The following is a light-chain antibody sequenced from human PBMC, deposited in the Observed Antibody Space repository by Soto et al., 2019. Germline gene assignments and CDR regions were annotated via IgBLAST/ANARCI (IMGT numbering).Light chain of an antibody. CDR2: AAS. Sequence: AIRMTQSPSSLSASTGDRVTITCRASQGISSYLAWYQQKPGKAPKLLIYAASTLQSGVPSRFSGSGSGTHFTLTVSSLQPEDFATYWCQQSYNTPVTFGQGTRLEI. CDR1: QGISSY. V-gene: IGKV1-8*01. CDR3: QQSYNTPVT. J-gene: IGKJ5*01.